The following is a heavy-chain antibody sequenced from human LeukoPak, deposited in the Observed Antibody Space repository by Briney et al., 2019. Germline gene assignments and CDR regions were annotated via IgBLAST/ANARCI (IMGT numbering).Heavy chain of an antibody. J-gene: IGHJ6*03. D-gene: IGHD2-2*01. CDR2: IKQDGSEK. CDR1: GLTFSSYW. Sequence: GGSLRLSCAASGLTFSSYWMSWVRRAPGKGLEWVANIKQDGSEKYYVDSVKGRFTISRDNAKNSLYLQMNSLRAEDTAVYYCAREGLQIVVVPAARYYYYYYMDVWGKGTTVTISS. CDR3: AREGLQIVVVPAARYYYYYYMDV. V-gene: IGHV3-7*01.